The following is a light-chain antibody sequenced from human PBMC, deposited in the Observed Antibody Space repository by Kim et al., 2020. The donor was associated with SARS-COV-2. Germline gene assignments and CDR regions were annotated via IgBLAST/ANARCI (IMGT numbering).Light chain of an antibody. J-gene: IGLJ1*01. CDR2: NID. CDR1: SSNIGSNS. CDR3: AGRDDSLNGLYV. V-gene: IGLV1-44*01. Sequence: TIPVSESSSNIGSNSVNWYQHRPGSAPRLLIYNIDQRPSGVPDRYFGSKSGASASLAISGLQSEDEAHYYCAGRDDSLNGLYVFGTGTKVTVL.